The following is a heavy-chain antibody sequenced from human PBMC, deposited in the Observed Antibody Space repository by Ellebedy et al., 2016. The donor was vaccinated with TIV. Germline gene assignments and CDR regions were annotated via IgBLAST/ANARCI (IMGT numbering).Heavy chain of an antibody. CDR1: GFDLHDYA. V-gene: IGHV3-9*01. J-gene: IGHJ3*02. CDR2: ISWNGAEI. CDR3: AKGFVQPLTDGFDI. Sequence: SLKISXAVSGFDLHDYAMNWVRQAPGKGLEWVSGISWNGAEIRYADSVMGRFSISRDNAKMSVYLQMNTLRPEDTAIYFCAKGFVQPLTDGFDIWGQGAKVTVSS. D-gene: IGHD1-14*01.